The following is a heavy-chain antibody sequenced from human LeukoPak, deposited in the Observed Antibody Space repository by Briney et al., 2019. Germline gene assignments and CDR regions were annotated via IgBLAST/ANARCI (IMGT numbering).Heavy chain of an antibody. CDR3: ARGEFNSGDLDY. CDR2: ISYDGNSK. CDR1: KFTSSSYA. D-gene: IGHD3-10*01. V-gene: IGHV3-30-3*01. J-gene: IGHJ4*02. Sequence: PGRSLRLSCAASKFTSSSYAMVWVRQAPGRGLEWVAVISYDGNSKYHAESVEGRFTISRDNSKNTLYLQMNSLRAEDTAVYFCARGEFNSGDLDYWGQGTLVTVSS.